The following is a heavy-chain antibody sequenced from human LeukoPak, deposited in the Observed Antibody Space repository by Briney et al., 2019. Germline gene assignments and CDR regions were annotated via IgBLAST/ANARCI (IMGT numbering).Heavy chain of an antibody. Sequence: PGGSLRLSCAASGFTFSSYGMHWVRQAPGKGLEWVAVISYDGSNKYYADSVKGRFTISRDNSKNTLYLQMNSLRAEDTAVYYCAKDAIQLWSYFDYWGQGTLVTVSS. J-gene: IGHJ4*02. V-gene: IGHV3-30*18. CDR1: GFTFSSYG. CDR2: ISYDGSNK. CDR3: AKDAIQLWSYFDY. D-gene: IGHD5-18*01.